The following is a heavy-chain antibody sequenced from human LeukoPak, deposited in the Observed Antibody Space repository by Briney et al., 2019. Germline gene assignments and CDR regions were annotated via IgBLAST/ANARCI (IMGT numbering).Heavy chain of an antibody. V-gene: IGHV4-59*01. J-gene: IGHJ4*02. CDR1: GGSISSYY. CDR2: IYYSGST. CDR3: ARSGSGYSSSWRQFDY. Sequence: PSETLSLTCTVSGGSISSYYWSWIRQPPGKGLEWIGYIYYSGSTNYNPSLKSRVTISVDTSKNQFSLKLSSVTAADTAVYYCARSGSGYSSSWRQFDYWGQGTLVTVSS. D-gene: IGHD6-13*01.